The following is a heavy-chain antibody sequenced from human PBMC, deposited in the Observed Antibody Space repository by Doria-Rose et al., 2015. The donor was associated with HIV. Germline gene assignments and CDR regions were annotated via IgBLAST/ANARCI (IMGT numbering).Heavy chain of an antibody. CDR2: NFSDDER. D-gene: IGHD6-13*01. V-gene: IGHV2-26*01. CDR1: GVSLSSPGMG. CDR3: ARIKSSRWYHKYYFDF. J-gene: IGHJ4*02. Sequence: QITLKESGPVLVKPTETLTLTCTVSGVSLSSPGMGVSWIRQPPGKALEWLANNFSDDERYSQTSLKSRLTISRGTSKSQVVLTMTDMDPVDTATYYCARIKSSRWYHKYYFDFWGQGTLVIVSA.